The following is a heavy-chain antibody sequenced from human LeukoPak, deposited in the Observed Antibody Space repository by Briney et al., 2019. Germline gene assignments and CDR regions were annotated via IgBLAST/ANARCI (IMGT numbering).Heavy chain of an antibody. CDR1: GDSIGSSNYY. Sequence: SETLSLTCTVSGDSIGSSNYYWGWIRQPPGMELEWIGSIYYSGSTYYNPSLKSRVTIPVDTSKNQFSLKLSSVTAADTAVYYCARLWMVPARPINWFDPWGQGTLVTVSS. J-gene: IGHJ5*02. D-gene: IGHD2-2*01. CDR2: IYYSGST. CDR3: ARLWMVPARPINWFDP. V-gene: IGHV4-39*01.